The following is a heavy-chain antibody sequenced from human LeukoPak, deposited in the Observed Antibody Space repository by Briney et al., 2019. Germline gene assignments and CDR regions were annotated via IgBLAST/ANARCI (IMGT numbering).Heavy chain of an antibody. Sequence: GGSLRLSCVGSGFVVTANYLAWARQAPGKGLEWVSTISIGGDTYYGDSVKGRSAISRDESTNTLSLHLDSLRVEDMGVYYCALLSGGTFDYWGQGTQVTVAS. CDR1: GFVVTANY. D-gene: IGHD2/OR15-2a*01. CDR3: ALLSGGTFDY. V-gene: IGHV3-53*01. CDR2: ISIGGDT. J-gene: IGHJ4*02.